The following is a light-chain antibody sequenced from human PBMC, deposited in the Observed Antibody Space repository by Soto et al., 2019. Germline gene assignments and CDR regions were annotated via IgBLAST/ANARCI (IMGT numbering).Light chain of an antibody. Sequence: EIVLTQSPGTLSLSPGERATLSCRASQSVSTSYLAWYQQKPGQAPRLLIYGASSRATGISDRFSGSGSGADFTLTTRRLEPDDFSVYYCQQYGSVPLTFGGGTKVEIK. J-gene: IGKJ4*01. CDR1: QSVSTSY. CDR2: GAS. CDR3: QQYGSVPLT. V-gene: IGKV3-20*01.